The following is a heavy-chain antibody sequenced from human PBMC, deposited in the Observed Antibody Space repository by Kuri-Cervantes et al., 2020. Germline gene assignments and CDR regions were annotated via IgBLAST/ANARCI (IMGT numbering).Heavy chain of an antibody. D-gene: IGHD3/OR15-3a*01. J-gene: IGHJ4*02. CDR3: ARGGTGYELYYFDY. Sequence: GGSLRLSCATSGFTFSNYGMSWVRQAPGKGLEWVSTISDRTYYTDSVKGRFTISRDNSNNILYLQMNGLRADDTAVYYCARGGTGYELYYFDYWGQGTLVTVSS. V-gene: IGHV3-23*01. CDR2: ISDRT. CDR1: GFTFSNYG.